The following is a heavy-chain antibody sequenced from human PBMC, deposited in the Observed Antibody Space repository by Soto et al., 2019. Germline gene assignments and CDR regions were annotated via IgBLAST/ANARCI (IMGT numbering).Heavy chain of an antibody. D-gene: IGHD6-19*01. V-gene: IGHV3-30*18. Sequence: GGSLRLSCAASGFTFSSYGMHWVRQAPGKGLEWVAVISYDGSNKYYADSVKGRFTISRDNSKNTLYLQMNSLRAEDTAVYYCAKDRGSGWNDAFDIWGQGTMVTVSS. CDR1: GFTFSSYG. CDR3: AKDRGSGWNDAFDI. J-gene: IGHJ3*02. CDR2: ISYDGSNK.